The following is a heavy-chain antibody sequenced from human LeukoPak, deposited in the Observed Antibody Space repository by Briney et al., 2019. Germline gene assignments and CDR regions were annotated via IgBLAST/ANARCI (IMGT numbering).Heavy chain of an antibody. J-gene: IGHJ5*02. D-gene: IGHD2-21*02. V-gene: IGHV1-46*01. CDR3: ARRDCVGDCYSNWFDP. CDR1: GYTFTNYF. CDR2: INPRGGST. Sequence: ASVKVSCKASGYTFTNYFMHWVRQAPGQGLEWMGIINPRGGSTGYAQKFQGRITMTTDLSTKTVYMELSSLESEDTAVYYCARRDCVGDCYSNWFDPWGQGTLVTVSS.